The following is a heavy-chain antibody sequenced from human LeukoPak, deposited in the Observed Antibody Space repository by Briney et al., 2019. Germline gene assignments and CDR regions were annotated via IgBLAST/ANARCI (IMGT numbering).Heavy chain of an antibody. CDR2: IRYDGSNK. Sequence: GGSLRLSCAASGFTFNSYGMHWVRQAPGKGLEWVAFIRYDGSNKYYADSVKGRFTISRDNSKNTLYLQMNSLRAEDTAVYYCAKSHGYSYGFDYWGQGTLVTVSS. CDR3: AKSHGYSYGFDY. D-gene: IGHD5-18*01. V-gene: IGHV3-30*02. J-gene: IGHJ4*02. CDR1: GFTFNSYG.